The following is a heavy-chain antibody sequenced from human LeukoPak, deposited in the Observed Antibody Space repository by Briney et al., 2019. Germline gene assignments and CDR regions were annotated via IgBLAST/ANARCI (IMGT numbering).Heavy chain of an antibody. CDR3: ARRALSSGRFDS. D-gene: IGHD6-19*01. J-gene: IGHJ4*02. V-gene: IGHV5-51*01. Sequence: GESLKISCQGSGYKFGNYWVGWARQVPGIGLEWMGVIYPGDSDTRYTPSFQGRVTISADTSISTAYLQWSSLRASDTSMYYFARRALSSGRFDSWGQGTLVTVSS. CDR2: IYPGDSDT. CDR1: GYKFGNYW.